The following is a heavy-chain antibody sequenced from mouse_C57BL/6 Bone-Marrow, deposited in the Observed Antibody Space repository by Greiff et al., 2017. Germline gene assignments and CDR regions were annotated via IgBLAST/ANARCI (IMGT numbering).Heavy chain of an antibody. D-gene: IGHD1-1*01. CDR1: GYTFTDYN. J-gene: IGHJ2*01. V-gene: IGHV1-22*01. Sequence: VQLQQSGPELVKPGASVKMSCKASGYTFTDYNMHWVKQSHGKSLEWIGYINPNNGGTSYNQKFKGKATLTVNKSSSTAYMALRSLPSEDSAVYYCARGATVVARGYWGQGTTLTVSS. CDR2: INPNNGGT. CDR3: ARGATVVARGY.